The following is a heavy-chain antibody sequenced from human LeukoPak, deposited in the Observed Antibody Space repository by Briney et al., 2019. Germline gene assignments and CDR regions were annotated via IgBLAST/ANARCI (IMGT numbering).Heavy chain of an antibody. CDR2: INHSGST. V-gene: IGHV4-34*01. Sequence: SETLSLTCTVSGGSISSSYWSWIRQPPGKGLEWIGEINHSGSTNYNPSLKSRVTISVDTSKNQFSLKLSSVTAADTAVYYCARRRRGERPYDYWGQGTLVTVSS. CDR1: GGSISSSY. J-gene: IGHJ4*02. D-gene: IGHD3-16*01. CDR3: ARRRRGERPYDY.